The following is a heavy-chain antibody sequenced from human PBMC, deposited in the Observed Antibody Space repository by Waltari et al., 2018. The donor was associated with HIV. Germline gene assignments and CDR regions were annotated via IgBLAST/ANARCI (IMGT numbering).Heavy chain of an antibody. J-gene: IGHJ4*02. V-gene: IGHV4-38-2*01. Sequence: QVQLQESGPGLVKPSDTLSLTCAVSDFSITSGHYWGWIRQSPGKGLEWIGSVFHSGSTFYKPSFKSRVSISVDTSKNQFSLKLTSVTAADTAVYYCARQPPPDSTWFQIYFDYWGQGTVVTVSS. CDR3: ARQPPPDSTWFQIYFDY. CDR2: VFHSGST. D-gene: IGHD6-13*01. CDR1: DFSITSGHY.